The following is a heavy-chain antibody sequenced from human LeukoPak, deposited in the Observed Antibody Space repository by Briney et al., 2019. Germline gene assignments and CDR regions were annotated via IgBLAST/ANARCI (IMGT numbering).Heavy chain of an antibody. V-gene: IGHV1-69*13. CDR2: IIPIFGTA. CDR1: GGTFSSYA. Sequence: SVKVSCKASGGTFSSYAISWMRQAPGQGLEWMGGIIPIFGTANYAQKFQGRVTITADESTSTAYMELSSLRSEDTAVYYCAIVYERSAIFGVGPFDYWGQGTLVTVSS. CDR3: AIVYERSAIFGVGPFDY. J-gene: IGHJ4*02. D-gene: IGHD3-3*01.